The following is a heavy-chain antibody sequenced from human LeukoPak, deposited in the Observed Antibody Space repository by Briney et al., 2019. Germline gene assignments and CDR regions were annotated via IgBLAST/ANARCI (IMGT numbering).Heavy chain of an antibody. V-gene: IGHV1-69-2*01. CDR2: VDPEDGET. J-gene: IGHJ4*02. Sequence: GASVKVSCKASGYTFTDYYMHWVQQAPGKGLEWMGRVDPEDGETIYAEKFQGRVTITADTSTDTAYMELSSLRSEDAAVYYCARDPPSTVTTSYFDYWGQGTLVTVSS. D-gene: IGHD4-17*01. CDR3: ARDPPSTVTTSYFDY. CDR1: GYTFTDYY.